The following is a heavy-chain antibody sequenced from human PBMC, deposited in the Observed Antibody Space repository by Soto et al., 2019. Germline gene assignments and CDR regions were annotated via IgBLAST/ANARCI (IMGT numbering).Heavy chain of an antibody. CDR1: GGSISSGDYY. CDR3: ASGIAAAGPQD. Sequence: QVQLQESGPGLVKPSQTLSLTCTVAGGSISSGDYYWSWIRQTPGKGLEWMGYIYYSGSTYYNPSIRSRVTTSGDTSRDPVSLKPSSVTAADTAEYYCASGIAAAGPQDWGQGTLITVT. J-gene: IGHJ4*02. V-gene: IGHV4-30-4*01. D-gene: IGHD6-13*01. CDR2: IYYSGST.